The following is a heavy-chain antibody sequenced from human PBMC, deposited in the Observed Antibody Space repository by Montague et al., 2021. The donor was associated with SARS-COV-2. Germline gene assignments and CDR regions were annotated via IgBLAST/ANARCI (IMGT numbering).Heavy chain of an antibody. D-gene: IGHD2-15*01. CDR3: ARHYSATLPAAY. J-gene: IGHJ4*02. CDR1: GGSISSFY. Sequence: SETLSLTCTVSGGSISSFYWSWFRQPPGKGLEWIGYISYSGSTNYNPSPTSRVTMSVDTSKNQFSLKVNSVTAADTAVYYCARHYSATLPAAYWGQGTLVTVSS. V-gene: IGHV4-59*08. CDR2: ISYSGST.